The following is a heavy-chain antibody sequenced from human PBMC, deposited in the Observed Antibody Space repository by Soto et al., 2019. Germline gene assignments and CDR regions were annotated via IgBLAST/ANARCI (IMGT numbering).Heavy chain of an antibody. J-gene: IGHJ6*02. CDR2: VVPVLNKA. D-gene: IGHD3-10*01. Sequence: QVQLVQSGAEVKKPGSSVKVSCKVSRGTFNSYTISWVRQAPGQGLEWMGRVVPVLNKADNAQKFRGRVTLSADRSTSTVYMELTSLRSEDTALYYCATMVREVRGYGMDVWGQGTTVIVSS. V-gene: IGHV1-69*02. CDR3: ATMVREVRGYGMDV. CDR1: RGTFNSYT.